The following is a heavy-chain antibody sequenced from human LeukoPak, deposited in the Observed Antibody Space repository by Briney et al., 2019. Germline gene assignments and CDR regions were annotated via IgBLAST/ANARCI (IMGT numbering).Heavy chain of an antibody. J-gene: IGHJ4*02. Sequence: GGSLRLSCAASGFTFSSYAMHWVRRAPGKGLEYVSAISSNGGSTYYANSVKGRFTISRDNSKNTLYLQMGSLRAEDMAVYYCAREGWDASSSWYSEPTPYFDYWGQGTLVTVSS. V-gene: IGHV3-64*01. CDR1: GFTFSSYA. CDR2: ISSNGGST. CDR3: AREGWDASSSWYSEPTPYFDY. D-gene: IGHD6-13*01.